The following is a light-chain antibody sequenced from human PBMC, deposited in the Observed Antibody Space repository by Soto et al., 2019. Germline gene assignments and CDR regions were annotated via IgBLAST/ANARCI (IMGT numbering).Light chain of an antibody. V-gene: IGLV2-8*01. CDR1: SSDVGCHDY. CDR2: EVN. J-gene: IGLJ2*01. CDR3: SSYTDTGNFVI. Sequence: QSALTQPPSASGSPGQSITISCTGTSSDVGCHDYVSWYRQHPGKAPQLLIFEVNKWPSGVPDRFSASKSGITASLTVSGLQPEDEAAYYCSSYTDTGNFVIFGVGTQLTVL.